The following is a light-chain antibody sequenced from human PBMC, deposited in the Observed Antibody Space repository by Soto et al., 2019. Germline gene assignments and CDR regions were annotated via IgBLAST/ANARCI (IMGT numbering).Light chain of an antibody. CDR3: QQYGGSPQT. J-gene: IGKJ1*01. V-gene: IGKV3-20*01. CDR1: QSVSSY. Sequence: EIVLTQSPGTLSLSPGERATLSCRASQSVSSYLAWHQRKPGQAPRLLIYGASSRATGIPDRFSGSGSGTNFTLTISRLEPEDFAVYYCQQYGGSPQTFGQGTKVDIK. CDR2: GAS.